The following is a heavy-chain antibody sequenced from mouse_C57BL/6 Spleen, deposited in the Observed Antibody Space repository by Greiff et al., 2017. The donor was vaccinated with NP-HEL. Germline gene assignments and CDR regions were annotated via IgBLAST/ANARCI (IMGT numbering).Heavy chain of an antibody. CDR1: GYTFTSYW. D-gene: IGHD1-1*01. J-gene: IGHJ4*01. V-gene: IGHV1-64*01. CDR2: IHPNSGST. CDR3: ARPITTVVDYYAMDY. Sequence: QVQLQQPGAELVKPGASVKLSCKASGYTFTSYWMHWVKQRPGQGLEWIGMIHPNSGSTNYNEKFKSKATLTVDKSSSTAYMQLSSLTSEDSAVYYCARPITTVVDYYAMDYWGKGTSVTVSS.